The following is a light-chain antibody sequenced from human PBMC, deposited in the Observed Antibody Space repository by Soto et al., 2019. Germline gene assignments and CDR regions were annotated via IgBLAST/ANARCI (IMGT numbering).Light chain of an antibody. CDR1: SSDVGGYNY. Sequence: QSVLTQPPSASGSPAQSVTISCTGTSSDVGGYNYVSWYQQHPGKAPKLMIYEVSKWPSGVPDRFSGSKSGNTASLTVSGLQAEDEADYYCSSYAGSSHVVFGGGTKLTVL. CDR3: SSYAGSSHVV. CDR2: EVS. V-gene: IGLV2-8*01. J-gene: IGLJ2*01.